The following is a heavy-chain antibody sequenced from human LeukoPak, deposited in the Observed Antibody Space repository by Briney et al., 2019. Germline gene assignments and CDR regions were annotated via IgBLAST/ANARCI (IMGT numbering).Heavy chain of an antibody. CDR3: ASEFDP. J-gene: IGHJ5*02. CDR1: GFTFSSHW. CDR2: IKQDGSEK. V-gene: IGHV3-7*01. Sequence: GGSLRLSCAASGFTFSSHWMSWVRQAPGKGLEWVANIKQDGSEKYYVDSVKGRFTISRDNAKNSLYLQMNSLRAEDTAVYYCASEFDPWGQGTLVTVSS.